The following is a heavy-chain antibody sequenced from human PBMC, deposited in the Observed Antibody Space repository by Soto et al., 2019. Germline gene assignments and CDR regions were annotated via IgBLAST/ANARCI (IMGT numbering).Heavy chain of an antibody. D-gene: IGHD3-16*01. V-gene: IGHV1-18*01. J-gene: IGHJ6*02. CDR2: INTYNGNT. CDR3: AMVDVYVTPSPQDV. CDR1: GYTFTRYG. Sequence: QVQLVQSGAEVKNPGASVKVSCKASGYTFTRYGIGWARQAPGQGLEWMGWINTYNGNTNYAQNVQARVTLTTDTPTSTAYMELRSLRSNDPAIYYCAMVDVYVTPSPQDVWGQGTTVIVSS.